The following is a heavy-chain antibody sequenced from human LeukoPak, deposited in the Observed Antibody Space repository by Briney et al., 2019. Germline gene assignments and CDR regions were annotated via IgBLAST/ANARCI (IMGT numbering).Heavy chain of an antibody. Sequence: XGSLRLSCAASGFTFSSYGMHWVRQAPGKGLEWVAVISYDGSNKYYADCVKGRFNISRDNSNNSLYLQMNILRAEDTAVYYCAKWEGYYDFWSGSGGDYGMYVWGQGTTVTVSS. J-gene: IGHJ6*02. V-gene: IGHV3-30*18. CDR3: AKWEGYYDFWSGSGGDYGMYV. CDR1: GFTFSSYG. CDR2: ISYDGSNK. D-gene: IGHD3-3*01.